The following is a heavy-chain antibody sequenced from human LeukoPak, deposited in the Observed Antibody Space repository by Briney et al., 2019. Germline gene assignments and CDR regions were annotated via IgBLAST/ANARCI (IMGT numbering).Heavy chain of an antibody. CDR3: ARERDGYISFDY. D-gene: IGHD5-24*01. CDR1: GGSISSGDYY. CDR2: IYYSGST. V-gene: IGHV4-30-4*08. Sequence: SQSLSLTCTVSGGSISSGDYYWSWIRQPPGKGLEWIGYIYYSGSTYYDPSLKSRVTISVDMSKNQFSLKLSSVTAADTAVYYCARERDGYISFDYWGQGTLVTVSS. J-gene: IGHJ4*02.